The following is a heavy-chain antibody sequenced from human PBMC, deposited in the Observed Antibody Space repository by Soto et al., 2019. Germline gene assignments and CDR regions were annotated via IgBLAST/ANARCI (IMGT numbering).Heavy chain of an antibody. CDR1: GFSFSDYS. CDR3: ARDCPSCSGIGCRDYYRYVAV. D-gene: IGHD2-15*01. V-gene: IGHV3-21*01. Sequence: EVQLVESGGGLVKPGGSLRLSCAASGFSFSDYSMNWVRQAPGKGLEWVSSISGSSSYIYYTDSLKGRFTVSRDNANQSLYVPMKSLRSEDTALYYYARDCPSCSGIGCRDYYRYVAVWGKGTTVTVSS. CDR2: ISGSSSYI. J-gene: IGHJ6*03.